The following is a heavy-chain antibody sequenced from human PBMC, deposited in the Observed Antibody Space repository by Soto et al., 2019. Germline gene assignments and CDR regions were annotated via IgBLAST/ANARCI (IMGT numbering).Heavy chain of an antibody. Sequence: SVKVSCKASGATFSSFAFSWVRQAPGQGLEWMGVIIPIFDTINYAQKFQGRVTITADESTGTAYMELSSLTSEDTAVYYCASPLRWSGYYIAFDYWGQGTLVTVSS. V-gene: IGHV1-69*13. CDR1: GATFSSFA. CDR3: ASPLRWSGYYIAFDY. D-gene: IGHD3-3*01. CDR2: IIPIFDTI. J-gene: IGHJ4*02.